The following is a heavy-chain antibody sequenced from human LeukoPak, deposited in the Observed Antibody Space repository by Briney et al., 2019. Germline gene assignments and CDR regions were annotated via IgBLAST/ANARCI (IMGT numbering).Heavy chain of an antibody. CDR3: ARSWIQLWLLDY. V-gene: IGHV4-31*03. J-gene: IGHJ4*02. D-gene: IGHD5-18*01. CDR1: GGSISSGGYY. Sequence: SETLSLTCTVSGGSISSGGYYWSWIRQHPGKGLEWIGYIYYSGSTYYNPSLKSRVTISVDTSKNQFSPKLSSVTAADTAVYYCARSWIQLWLLDYWGQGTLVTVSS. CDR2: IYYSGST.